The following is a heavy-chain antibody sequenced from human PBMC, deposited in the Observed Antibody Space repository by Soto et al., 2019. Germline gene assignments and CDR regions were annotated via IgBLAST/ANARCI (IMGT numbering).Heavy chain of an antibody. J-gene: IGHJ4*02. Sequence: GGSLRLSCAASGFTFSIPWMSWVRQAPGKGLEWVANIKEDESEKYYVDSVKGRFTISRDNAKNSLYLEMNSLRVEDTAVYYCVKGGTNFDSWGQGTLVTVSS. CDR3: VKGGTNFDS. CDR1: GFTFSIPW. D-gene: IGHD1-7*01. CDR2: IKEDESEK. V-gene: IGHV3-7*03.